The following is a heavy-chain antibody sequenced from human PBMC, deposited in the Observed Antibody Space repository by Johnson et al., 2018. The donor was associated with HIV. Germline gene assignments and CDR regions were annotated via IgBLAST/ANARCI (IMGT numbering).Heavy chain of an antibody. CDR1: GFTFSSYA. CDR2: ISYDGSNK. D-gene: IGHD3-3*01. Sequence: QVQLLESGGGVVQPGRSLRLSCAASGFTFSSYALHWVRQAPGKGLEWVAVISYDGSNKYYADSVKGRFTISRDNSKNTLYLQMNSLRAEDTAVYYCARAYNFWSGENDAFDIWGQGTMVTVSS. CDR3: ARAYNFWSGENDAFDI. V-gene: IGHV3-30-3*01. J-gene: IGHJ3*02.